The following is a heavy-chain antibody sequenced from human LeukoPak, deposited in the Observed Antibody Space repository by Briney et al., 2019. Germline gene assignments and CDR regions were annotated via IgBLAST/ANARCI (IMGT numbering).Heavy chain of an antibody. CDR1: GFTFSSYW. J-gene: IGHJ4*02. Sequence: GGSLRLSCAASGFTFSSYWMHWVRQAPGKGLVWVSRINTDGSSTSYADSVKGRFTISRDNSKNTLYLQMNSLRAEDTALYYCAKDIDYGSRSYYGAFDYWGQGVLVTVSS. D-gene: IGHD1-26*01. CDR3: AKDIDYGSRSYYGAFDY. CDR2: INTDGSST. V-gene: IGHV3-74*01.